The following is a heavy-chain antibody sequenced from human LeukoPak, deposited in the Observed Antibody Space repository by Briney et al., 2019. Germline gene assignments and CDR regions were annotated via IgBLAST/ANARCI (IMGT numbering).Heavy chain of an antibody. CDR3: ARDRGGDASNSERFDF. Sequence: GRSLRLSCAASGFTFSNYGMHWVRQAPGKGLEWVAVVWFDGKSKTYADSVKGRFSISRDNSKHTLSLEMNSLRAEDTAVYFCARDRGGDASNSERFDFWGQGTLVTVSS. V-gene: IGHV3-33*01. J-gene: IGHJ4*02. CDR1: GFTFSNYG. CDR2: VWFDGKSK. D-gene: IGHD3-10*01.